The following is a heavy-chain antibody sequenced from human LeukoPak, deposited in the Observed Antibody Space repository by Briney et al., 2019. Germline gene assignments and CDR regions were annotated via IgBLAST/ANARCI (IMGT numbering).Heavy chain of an antibody. CDR3: ATSRVPYGLDV. J-gene: IGHJ6*02. V-gene: IGHV3-7*01. CDR1: AFTLSSYY. Sequence: GGSLRLSCVASAFTLSSYYMIWVRQAPGKGLEWVASINEDGSQKFYVDSVRGRFTISRDNVKNSLYLQMNSLRVGDTAVYYCATSRVPYGLDVWGQGTTVAVSS. CDR2: INEDGSQK.